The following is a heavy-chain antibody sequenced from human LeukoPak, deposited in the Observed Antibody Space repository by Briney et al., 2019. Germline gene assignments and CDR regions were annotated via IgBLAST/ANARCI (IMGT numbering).Heavy chain of an antibody. CDR3: ARGGGPAAMEVGHY. V-gene: IGHV1-69*01. Sequence: SVKVSCKASGGTFSSYAISWVRQAPGQGLEWMGGIIPIFGTANNAQKFQGRVTITADESTSTAYMELSSLRSEDTAVYYCARGGGPAAMEVGHYWGQGTLVTVSS. CDR2: IIPIFGTA. J-gene: IGHJ4*02. CDR1: GGTFSSYA. D-gene: IGHD2-2*01.